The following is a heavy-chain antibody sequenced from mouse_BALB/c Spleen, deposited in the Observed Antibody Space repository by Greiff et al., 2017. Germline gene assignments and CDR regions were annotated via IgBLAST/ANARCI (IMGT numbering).Heavy chain of an antibody. V-gene: IGHV1-62-2*01. CDR2: FYPGSGSI. D-gene: IGHD1-1*01. CDR3: ARHEGDYYGTYYAMDY. J-gene: IGHJ4*01. CDR1: GYTFTEYI. Sequence: QVQLQQSGAGLVKPGASVKLSCKASGYTFTEYIIHWVKQRSGQGLEWIGWFYPGSGSIKYNENFKDKATLTADKSSSTVYMELSRLTSEDSAVYCCARHEGDYYGTYYAMDYWGQGTSVTVSS.